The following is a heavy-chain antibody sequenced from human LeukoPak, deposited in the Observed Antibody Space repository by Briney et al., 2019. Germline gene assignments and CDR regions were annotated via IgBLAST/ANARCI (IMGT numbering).Heavy chain of an antibody. Sequence: SETLSLTCTVSCGSISSSSYYWGWIRQPPGKGLEWIGSIYYSGSTYYNPSLKSRVTISVDTSKNQFSLKLSSVTAADTAVYYCARERWLQYNIDYWGQGTLVTVSS. CDR1: CGSISSSSYY. V-gene: IGHV4-39*07. CDR2: IYYSGST. J-gene: IGHJ4*02. CDR3: ARERWLQYNIDY. D-gene: IGHD5-24*01.